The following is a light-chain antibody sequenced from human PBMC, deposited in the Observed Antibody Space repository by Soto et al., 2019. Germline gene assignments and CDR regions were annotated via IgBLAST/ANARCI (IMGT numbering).Light chain of an antibody. CDR2: GAS. J-gene: IGKJ1*01. Sequence: EIVLTQSPGTLSLSPGERATLSCRASQSVSSTYLSWYQQKPGQAPRLLIYGASNRATGIPDRFSGSGSETEVTLTISRLEPEDFAVYYCQQYGGSRWTFGQGTRVDI. V-gene: IGKV3-20*01. CDR3: QQYGGSRWT. CDR1: QSVSSTY.